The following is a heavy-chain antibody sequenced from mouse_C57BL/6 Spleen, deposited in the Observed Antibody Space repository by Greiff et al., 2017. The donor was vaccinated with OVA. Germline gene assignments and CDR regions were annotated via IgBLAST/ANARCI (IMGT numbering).Heavy chain of an antibody. CDR3: TRDPLGRGAY. CDR1: GFTFSSYA. J-gene: IGHJ3*01. Sequence: EVKVEESGEGLVKPGGSLKLSCAASGFTFSSYAMSWVRQTPEKRLEWVAYISSGGDYIYYADTVKGRFTISRDNARNTLYLQMSSLKSEDTAMYYCTRDPLGRGAYWGQGTLVTVSA. V-gene: IGHV5-9-1*02. CDR2: ISSGGDYI. D-gene: IGHD4-1*01.